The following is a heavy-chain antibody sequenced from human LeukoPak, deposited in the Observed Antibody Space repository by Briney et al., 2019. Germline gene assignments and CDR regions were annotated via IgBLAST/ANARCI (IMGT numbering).Heavy chain of an antibody. V-gene: IGHV1-46*01. CDR1: GYSFTNYF. CDR2: IKPSGGST. D-gene: IGHD3-16*01. CDR3: VREEEGGTFDY. Sequence: ASVKVSSKASGYSFTNYFMHWVRQAPGQALEWMGVIKPSGGSTSYPQNFQGRVTMTRDTSTSTVYMELSSLRSEDTAVYYCVREEEGGTFDYWGQGTLVTVSS. J-gene: IGHJ4*02.